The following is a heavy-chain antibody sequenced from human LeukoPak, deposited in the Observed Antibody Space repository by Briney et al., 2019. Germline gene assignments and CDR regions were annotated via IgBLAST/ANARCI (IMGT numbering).Heavy chain of an antibody. CDR2: IYYSGST. Sequence: SETLSLTCTVSGGSISSYYWSWIRQPPGKGLEWIGYIYYSGSTNYSPSLKSQVTISVDTSKNQFSLKLSSVTAADTAVYYCARTRGYCSSTSCWEYFDYWGQGTLVTVSS. D-gene: IGHD2-2*01. CDR3: ARTRGYCSSTSCWEYFDY. CDR1: GGSISSYY. V-gene: IGHV4-59*01. J-gene: IGHJ4*02.